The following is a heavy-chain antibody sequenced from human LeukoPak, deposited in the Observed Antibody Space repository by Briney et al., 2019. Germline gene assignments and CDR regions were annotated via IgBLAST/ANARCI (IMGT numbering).Heavy chain of an antibody. CDR2: INPNNVDT. J-gene: IGHJ4*02. V-gene: IGHV1-2*02. Sequence: ASVKVSCKASGYTFTGYYIHWVRQAPGQGLEWMGWINPNNVDTNFAQKFQGRVTMTRDTSISTVYMELSRLRSDDTAVYYCAKEGSSGWVPNYWGQGTLVTVSS. CDR3: AKEGSSGWVPNY. CDR1: GYTFTGYY. D-gene: IGHD6-19*01.